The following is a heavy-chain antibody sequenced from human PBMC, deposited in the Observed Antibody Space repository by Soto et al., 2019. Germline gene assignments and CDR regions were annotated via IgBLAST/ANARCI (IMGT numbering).Heavy chain of an antibody. Sequence: TLSLTCTVSGGSISSYYWSWIRQPPGKGLEWIGYIYYSGSTNYNPSLKSRVTISVDTSKNQFSLKLSSVTAADTAVYYCARDPHLKYSSGWYGAFDIWGQGTMVTVSS. V-gene: IGHV4-59*01. CDR2: IYYSGST. J-gene: IGHJ3*02. CDR1: GGSISSYY. D-gene: IGHD6-13*01. CDR3: ARDPHLKYSSGWYGAFDI.